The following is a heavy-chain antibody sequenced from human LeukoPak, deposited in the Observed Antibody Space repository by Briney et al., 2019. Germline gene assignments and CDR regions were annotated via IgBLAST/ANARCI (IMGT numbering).Heavy chain of an antibody. D-gene: IGHD3-3*01. CDR3: AIRRTIFGVVSVPYYMDV. CDR2: IYTSGST. CDR1: GGSISSYY. V-gene: IGHV4-4*07. J-gene: IGHJ6*03. Sequence: SETLSLTCTVSGGSISSYYWSWIRQPAGKGLQWLGRIYTSGSTNYNPSLKSRVTMSVDTSKNQFSLKLSAVTAADTAVYYCAIRRTIFGVVSVPYYMDVWGKGTTVTVSS.